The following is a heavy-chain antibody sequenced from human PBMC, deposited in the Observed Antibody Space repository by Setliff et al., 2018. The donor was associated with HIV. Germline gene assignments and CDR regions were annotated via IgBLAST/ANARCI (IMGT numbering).Heavy chain of an antibody. D-gene: IGHD3-10*01. J-gene: IGHJ4*02. Sequence: KTSETLSLTCTVSGGSIGKSGYWWAWIRQPPGKGLEWTGGISYSGSTYYNPSLKSRVTISVDTSKNQFSLKLSSVTAADTAVYYCAKDYIYYYDSGSYYQIDYWGQGTLVTVSS. CDR2: ISYSGST. CDR1: GGSIGKSGYW. V-gene: IGHV4-39*07. CDR3: AKDYIYYYDSGSYYQIDY.